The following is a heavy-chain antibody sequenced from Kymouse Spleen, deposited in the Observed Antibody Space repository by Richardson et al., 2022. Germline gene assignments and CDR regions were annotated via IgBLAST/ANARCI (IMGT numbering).Heavy chain of an antibody. J-gene: IGHJ4*02. Sequence: QVQLQQWGAGLLKPSETLSLTCAVYGGSFSGYYWSWIRQPPGKGLEWIGEINHSGSTNYNPSLKSRVTISVDTSKNQFSLKLSSVTAADTAVYYCARGVLRYFDWLLSSLTTGAREPWSPSPQ. D-gene: IGHD3-9*01. V-gene: IGHV4-34*01. CDR1: GGSFSGYY. CDR3: ARGVLRYFDWLLSSLTT. CDR2: INHSGST.